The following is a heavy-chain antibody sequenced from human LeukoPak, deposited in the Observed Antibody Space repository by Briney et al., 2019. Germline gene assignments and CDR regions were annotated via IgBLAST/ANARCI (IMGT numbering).Heavy chain of an antibody. D-gene: IGHD5-12*01. J-gene: IGHJ4*02. Sequence: GGSLRLSCAASGFTFSTYGMHWVRQAPGKGLEWVSGISWNSGSVAYADSVKGRFTISRDNSKNTLYLQMNSLRAEDTAVYYCAKVGYSGYENNWLYSYGYMDYWGQGTLVTVSS. CDR3: AKVGYSGYENNWLYSYGYMDY. CDR1: GFTFSTYG. CDR2: ISWNSGSV. V-gene: IGHV3-NL1*01.